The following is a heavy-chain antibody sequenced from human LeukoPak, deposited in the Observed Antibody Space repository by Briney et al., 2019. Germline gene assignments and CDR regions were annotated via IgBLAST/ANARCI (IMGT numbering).Heavy chain of an antibody. Sequence: PGGSLRLSCAASGFTFSSYSMNWVRQAPGKGLEWVSSISSSSSYIYYADSVKGRFTISRDNAKNSLYLQMNSLRAEDTAVYHCARDTGATRGDYWGQGTLVTVSS. V-gene: IGHV3-21*01. J-gene: IGHJ4*02. CDR1: GFTFSSYS. CDR3: ARDTGATRGDY. CDR2: ISSSSSYI. D-gene: IGHD1-26*01.